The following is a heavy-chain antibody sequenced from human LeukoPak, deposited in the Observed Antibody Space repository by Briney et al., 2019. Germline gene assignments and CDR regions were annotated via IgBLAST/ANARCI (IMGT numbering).Heavy chain of an antibody. Sequence: GGSLRLSCTASGFTFGDYAMSWFRQAPGKGLEWVGFIRSKAYGGTTEYAASVKGRFTISRDDSKSIAYLQMNSLKTEDTAVYYCTRDPRPDFWSGYYISWGQGTLVTVSS. CDR1: GFTFGDYA. J-gene: IGHJ4*02. V-gene: IGHV3-49*03. D-gene: IGHD3-3*01. CDR3: TRDPRPDFWSGYYIS. CDR2: IRSKAYGGTT.